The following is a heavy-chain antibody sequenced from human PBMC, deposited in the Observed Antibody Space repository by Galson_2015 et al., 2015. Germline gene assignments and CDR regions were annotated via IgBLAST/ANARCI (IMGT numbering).Heavy chain of an antibody. CDR1: GGSISSYY. V-gene: IGHV4-59*01. CDR2: VYGPGST. D-gene: IGHD3-22*01. Sequence: ETLSLTCTVSGGSISSYYWSWIRQPPGRGLEWIGYVYGPGSTNYNPSLKSRVTISLDTSRTQFSLSLSSVTVEDTAVYYCATTPSNFYDTTLTYYFNYWGQGALVTVSS. CDR3: ATTPSNFYDTTLTYYFNY. J-gene: IGHJ4*02.